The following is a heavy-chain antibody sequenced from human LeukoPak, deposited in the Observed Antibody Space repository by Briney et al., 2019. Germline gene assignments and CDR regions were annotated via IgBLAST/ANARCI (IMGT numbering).Heavy chain of an antibody. Sequence: ASVKVSCKASGYTLTSHEISWVRQATGQGLEWMGWMNPNSGNTGYAQKFQGRLTMTRNTSISTAYMELSSLRSEDTAVYYCASRESAGVYYYGMDVWGQGTTVTVSS. V-gene: IGHV1-8*01. J-gene: IGHJ6*02. CDR2: MNPNSGNT. CDR3: ASRESAGVYYYGMDV. CDR1: GYTLTSHE.